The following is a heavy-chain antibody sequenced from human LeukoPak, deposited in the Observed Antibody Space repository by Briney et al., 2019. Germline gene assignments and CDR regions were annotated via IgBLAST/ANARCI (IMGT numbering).Heavy chain of an antibody. J-gene: IGHJ4*02. CDR3: ARTGYSSSWYNY. CDR1: GGSISSYY. D-gene: IGHD6-13*01. CDR2: IYYSGST. V-gene: IGHV4-59*01. Sequence: SETLSLTCTVSGGSISSYYWSWIRQTPGKGLEWIGYIYYSGSTNYNPSLKSRVTISVDTSKNQFSLKLSSVTAADTAVYYCARTGYSSSWYNYWGQGTLVTVSS.